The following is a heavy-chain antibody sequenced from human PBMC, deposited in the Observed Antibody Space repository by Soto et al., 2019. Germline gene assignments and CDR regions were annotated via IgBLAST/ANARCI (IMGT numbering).Heavy chain of an antibody. CDR2: IMYDGNTE. V-gene: IGHV3-30-3*01. CDR3: TRPTCDGGNCYFAH. Sequence: GGSLRLSCAASGFVFGSYAMHWVRQAPGKGLEWVAVIMYDGNTEYYADSVKGRFTLSRDNSKNILYVQMNSLRAEDTAVYYCTRPTCDGGNCYFAHWGQGTLVTVS. J-gene: IGHJ5*02. D-gene: IGHD2-21*01. CDR1: GFVFGSYA.